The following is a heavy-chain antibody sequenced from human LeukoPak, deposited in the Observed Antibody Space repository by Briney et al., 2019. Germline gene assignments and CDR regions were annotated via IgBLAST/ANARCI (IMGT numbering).Heavy chain of an antibody. D-gene: IGHD3-22*01. J-gene: IGHJ4*02. CDR2: IVVGSGNT. Sequence: GASVKVSCKASGFTFTSSAVQWVRQARGQRLEWIGWIVVGSGNTNYAQKFQERVTITRDMSTSTAYMELSSLRSEDTAVYYCAADGYYYDSSGPFDYWGQGTLVTVSS. CDR1: GFTFTSSA. V-gene: IGHV1-58*01. CDR3: AADGYYYDSSGPFDY.